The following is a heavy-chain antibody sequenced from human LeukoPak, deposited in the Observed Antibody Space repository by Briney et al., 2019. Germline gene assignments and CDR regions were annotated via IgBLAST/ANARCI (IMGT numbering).Heavy chain of an antibody. CDR2: IYPADSDI. V-gene: IGHV5-51*01. CDR3: ARQEYCSGGSCYTWFDP. J-gene: IGHJ5*02. D-gene: IGHD2-15*01. CDR1: GYSINNYW. Sequence: GESLKISCKGSGYSINNYWIGWVRQMPGKGLEWMGIIYPADSDIRYSPSFQGQVTISADKSISTAYLQWSSLKASDTATYCCARQEYCSGGSCYTWFDPWGQGTLVIVSS.